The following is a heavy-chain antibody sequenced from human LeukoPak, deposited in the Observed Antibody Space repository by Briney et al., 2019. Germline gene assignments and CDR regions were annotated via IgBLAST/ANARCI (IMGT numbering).Heavy chain of an antibody. CDR2: IYSGGST. Sequence: GGSLRLSCAASGFTVSSNYMSWVRQVPGKGLEWVSVIYSGGSTYYADSVKGRFTISRDNSKNTLYLQMNSLRAEDTAVYYCARRAGAYSRPYDYWGQGTLVTVSS. CDR1: GFTVSSNY. CDR3: ARRAGAYSRPYDY. J-gene: IGHJ4*02. D-gene: IGHD4/OR15-4a*01. V-gene: IGHV3-53*01.